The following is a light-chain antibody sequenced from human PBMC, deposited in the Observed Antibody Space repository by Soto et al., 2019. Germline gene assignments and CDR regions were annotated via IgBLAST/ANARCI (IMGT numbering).Light chain of an antibody. CDR3: QQYNSYWT. CDR1: QSITTW. J-gene: IGKJ1*01. Sequence: DIQMTQSPSTLSASVGDRVTITCRASQSITTWLAWYQQKPGTAVKVLIYDASTLGSGVSSRFSGSGSETEFTLTISSLQPDDFATYYCQQYNSYWTFGQGTKVDI. CDR2: DAS. V-gene: IGKV1-5*01.